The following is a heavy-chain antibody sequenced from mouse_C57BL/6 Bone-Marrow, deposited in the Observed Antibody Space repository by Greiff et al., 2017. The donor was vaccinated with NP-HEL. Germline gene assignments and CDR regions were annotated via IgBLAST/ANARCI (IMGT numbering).Heavy chain of an antibody. Sequence: VKLMESDAELVKPGASVKISCKVSGYTFTDHTIHWMKQRPEQGLEWIGYIYPRDGSTKYNEKFKGKATLTADKSSSTAYMQLNSLTSEDSAVYFCARSYGSSFTYWYFDVWGTGTTVTVSS. CDR1: GYTFTDHT. D-gene: IGHD1-1*01. V-gene: IGHV1-78*01. CDR2: IYPRDGST. J-gene: IGHJ1*03. CDR3: ARSYGSSFTYWYFDV.